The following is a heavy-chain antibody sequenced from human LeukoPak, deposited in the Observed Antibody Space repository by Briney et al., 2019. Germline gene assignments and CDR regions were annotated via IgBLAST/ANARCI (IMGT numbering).Heavy chain of an antibody. D-gene: IGHD3-10*01. CDR1: GGSISRYY. Sequence: SDTLSLTCTVSGGSISRYYWSWIPEPPGKGLEWIGYMYYSGRTNYNPSLKSRVTISVDTSKNQYSLKLSSVTAADTALYYCARTLPITMVRGPLRAFDIWGQGTMVTVSS. V-gene: IGHV4-59*07. J-gene: IGHJ3*02. CDR2: MYYSGRT. CDR3: ARTLPITMVRGPLRAFDI.